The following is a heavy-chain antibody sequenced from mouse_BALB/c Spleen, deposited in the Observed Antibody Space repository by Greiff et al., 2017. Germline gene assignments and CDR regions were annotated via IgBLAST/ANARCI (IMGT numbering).Heavy chain of an antibody. CDR2: ISSGSSTI. D-gene: IGHD1-1*01. J-gene: IGHJ2*01. Sequence: EVMLVESGGGLVQPGGSRKLSCAASGFTFSSFGMHWVRQAPEKGLEWVAYISSGSSTIYYADTVKGRFTISRDNPKNTLFLQMTSLRSEDTAMYYCARGNYGSSLDYWGQGTTLTVSS. CDR1: GFTFSSFG. V-gene: IGHV5-17*02. CDR3: ARGNYGSSLDY.